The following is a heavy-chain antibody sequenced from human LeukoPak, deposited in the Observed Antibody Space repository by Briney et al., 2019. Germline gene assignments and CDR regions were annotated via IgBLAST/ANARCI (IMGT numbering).Heavy chain of an antibody. D-gene: IGHD3-10*01. J-gene: IGHJ3*01. CDR2: IKQDSGEK. CDR3: AREDYYGSGNYVAWGDAFDV. CDR1: GFSFSSYW. Sequence: GGSLRLSCEAPGFSFSSYWMTWVRQAPGKGLEWVASIKQDSGEKYYVDSVKGRFTISRDNAKMSVYLQMNSLRAGDTAVYYCAREDYYGSGNYVAWGDAFDVWGQGTTVTVSS. V-gene: IGHV3-7*01.